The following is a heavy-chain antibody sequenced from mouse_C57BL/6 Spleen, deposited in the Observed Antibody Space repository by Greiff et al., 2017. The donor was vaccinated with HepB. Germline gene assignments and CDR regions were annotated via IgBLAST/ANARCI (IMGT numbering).Heavy chain of an antibody. J-gene: IGHJ3*01. V-gene: IGHV1-69*01. CDR3: ARNGPTSAWFAY. D-gene: IGHD2-10*01. CDR2: IDPSDSYT. CDR1: GYTFTSYW. Sequence: QVQLQQPGAELVMPGASVKLSCKASGYTFTSYWMHWVKQRPGHGLEWIGEIDPSDSYTNYNQKFKGKSTLTVDKSTSTAYMQLSSLTSEDSAVYYCARNGPTSAWFAYWGQGTLVTVSA.